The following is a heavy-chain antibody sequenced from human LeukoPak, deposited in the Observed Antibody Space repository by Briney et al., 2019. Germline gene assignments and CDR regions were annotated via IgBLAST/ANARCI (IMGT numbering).Heavy chain of an antibody. CDR1: GFTFSSYW. CDR3: AKDRDTAMVTLDY. V-gene: IGHV3-7*01. CDR2: MRQDGNEK. J-gene: IGHJ4*02. Sequence: GGSLRLSCVASGFTFSSYWMTWVRQAPGKGLEWVANMRQDGNEKYYVDSVRGRFTISRDNAKNSLYLQMNSLRAEDTAVYYCAKDRDTAMVTLDYWGQGTLVTVSS. D-gene: IGHD5-18*01.